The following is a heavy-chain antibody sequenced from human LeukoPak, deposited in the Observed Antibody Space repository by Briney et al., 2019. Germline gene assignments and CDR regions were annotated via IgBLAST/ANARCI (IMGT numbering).Heavy chain of an antibody. Sequence: GASVKVSCTASGYTFTSYYMHWVRQAPGQGLEWMGIINPSGGSTSYAQKFQGRVTMTRDTSTSTVYMELSSLRSEDTAVYYCARDRPRGYCSSTSCALMDVWGKGTTVTVSS. CDR3: ARDRPRGYCSSTSCALMDV. J-gene: IGHJ6*04. V-gene: IGHV1-46*01. D-gene: IGHD2-2*01. CDR1: GYTFTSYY. CDR2: INPSGGST.